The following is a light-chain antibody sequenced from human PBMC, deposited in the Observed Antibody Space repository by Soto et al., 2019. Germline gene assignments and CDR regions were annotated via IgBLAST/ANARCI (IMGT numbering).Light chain of an antibody. J-gene: IGKJ2*01. CDR2: RAS. V-gene: IGKV1-5*03. CDR1: QSIDRW. Sequence: DIQMTQSPSTLSASVGDRVTITCRASQSIDRWLAWYQQKPGKAPKLLIYRASSLESGVPSRFSGSGSGTDSTLTISSLQPDDFATYYRQQYKTYMYNFAQGTKLEIK. CDR3: QQYKTYMYN.